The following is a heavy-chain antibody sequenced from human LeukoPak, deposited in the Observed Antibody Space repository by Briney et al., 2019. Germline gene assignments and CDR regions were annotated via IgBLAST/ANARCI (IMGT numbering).Heavy chain of an antibody. CDR2: ISSSSTI. J-gene: IGHJ5*02. Sequence: RTGGSLRLSCAASGFTFSSYSMNWVRQAPGKGLEWVSYISSSSTIYYADSVKGRFTISRDNAKNSLYLQMNSLRAEDTAVYYCARPVDFWSGSWFDPWGQGTLVTVSS. CDR3: ARPVDFWSGSWFDP. D-gene: IGHD3-3*01. V-gene: IGHV3-48*01. CDR1: GFTFSSYS.